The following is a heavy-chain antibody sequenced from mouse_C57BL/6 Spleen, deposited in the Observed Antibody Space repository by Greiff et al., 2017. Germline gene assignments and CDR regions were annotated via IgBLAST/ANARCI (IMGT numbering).Heavy chain of an antibody. Sequence: QVQLKQPGAELVKPGASVKMSCKASGYTFTSYWITWVKQRPGQGLEWIGDIYPGSGSTNYNEKFKSKATLTVDTSSSTAYMQLSSLTSEDSAVYYGARGYYGSSYWFAYWGQGTLVTVSA. V-gene: IGHV1-55*01. CDR1: GYTFTSYW. CDR2: IYPGSGST. J-gene: IGHJ3*01. CDR3: ARGYYGSSYWFAY. D-gene: IGHD1-1*01.